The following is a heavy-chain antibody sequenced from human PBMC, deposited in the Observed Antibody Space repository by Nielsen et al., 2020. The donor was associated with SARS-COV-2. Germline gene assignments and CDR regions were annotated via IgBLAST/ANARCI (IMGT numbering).Heavy chain of an antibody. CDR3: AKAMGEWLVPGYFDY. D-gene: IGHD6-19*01. Sequence: GESLKTSCAASGFTFDDYTMHWVRQAPGKGLEWVSLISWDGGSTYYADSVKGRFTISRDNSKNSLYLQMNSLRTEDTALYYCAKAMGEWLVPGYFDYWGQGTLVTVSS. J-gene: IGHJ4*02. CDR1: GFTFDDYT. V-gene: IGHV3-43*01. CDR2: ISWDGGST.